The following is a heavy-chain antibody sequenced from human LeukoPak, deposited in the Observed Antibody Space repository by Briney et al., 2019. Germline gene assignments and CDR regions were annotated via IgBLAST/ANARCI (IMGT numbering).Heavy chain of an antibody. CDR2: IKQDGSEK. CDR3: ASHPRTDSSSHTEYFQH. Sequence: GGSLRLSCAASGFTFSSYWMSWVRQAPGKGLEWVANIKQDGSEKYYVDSVRGRFTISRDNAKNSLYLQMNSLRAEDTAVYYCASHPRTDSSSHTEYFQHWGQGTLVTVSS. CDR1: GFTFSSYW. J-gene: IGHJ1*01. D-gene: IGHD6-13*01. V-gene: IGHV3-7*01.